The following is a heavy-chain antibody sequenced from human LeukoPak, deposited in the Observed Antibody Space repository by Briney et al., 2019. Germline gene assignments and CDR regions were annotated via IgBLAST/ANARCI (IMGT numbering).Heavy chain of an antibody. Sequence: ASVKVSCKASGYTFTSYYMHWVRQAPGQGLEWMGIINPSGGSTSYAQKFQGRVTMTRDMYTSTVYMELSSLRSEDTAVYYCARDLTAAGYYYYYMDVWGKGTTVTVSS. J-gene: IGHJ6*03. V-gene: IGHV1-46*01. CDR1: GYTFTSYY. CDR3: ARDLTAAGYYYYYMDV. CDR2: INPSGGST. D-gene: IGHD6-13*01.